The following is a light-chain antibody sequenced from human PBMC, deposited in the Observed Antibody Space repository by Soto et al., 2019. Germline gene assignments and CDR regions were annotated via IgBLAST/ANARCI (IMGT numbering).Light chain of an antibody. J-gene: IGKJ2*01. V-gene: IGKV3-11*01. CDR2: DAS. CDR1: QSVSSY. Sequence: EFVLNQSAATLSSSPGEIATLSCSASQSVSSYLAWYQQKPGQASRVLIYDASNRATGIPARFSSSGPGTDFTLTISSLAPGDFAVYYCQQRSDWPLYTFGEGTKLEIK. CDR3: QQRSDWPLYT.